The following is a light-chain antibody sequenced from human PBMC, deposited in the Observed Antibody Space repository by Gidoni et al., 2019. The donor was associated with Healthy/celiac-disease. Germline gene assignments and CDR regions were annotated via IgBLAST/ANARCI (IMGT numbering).Light chain of an antibody. CDR3: QQRSNWPWT. Sequence: EIVLTQSPATLSLSPGERATLSCRASQSVSSYLDWYQQKPGQAPRLRIYYASNRATGIPARFSGSGSVTDFTLTISSLVPEDFAVYYCQQRSNWPWTFGQGTKVEIK. CDR1: QSVSSY. J-gene: IGKJ1*01. CDR2: YAS. V-gene: IGKV3-11*01.